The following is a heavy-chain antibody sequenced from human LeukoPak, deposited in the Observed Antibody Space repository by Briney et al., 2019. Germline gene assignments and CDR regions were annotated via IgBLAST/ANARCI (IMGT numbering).Heavy chain of an antibody. V-gene: IGHV3-21*01. CDR1: GFTFSSYS. CDR3: AKIPPPRMDIVVVPAANAFDI. CDR2: ISSSSYI. J-gene: IGHJ3*02. D-gene: IGHD2-2*03. Sequence: NPGGSLRLSCAASGFTFSSYSMNWVRQAPGKGLEWVSSISSSSYIYYADSVKGRFTISRDNSKNTLYLQMNSLRAEDTAVYYCAKIPPPRMDIVVVPAANAFDIWGQGTMVTVSS.